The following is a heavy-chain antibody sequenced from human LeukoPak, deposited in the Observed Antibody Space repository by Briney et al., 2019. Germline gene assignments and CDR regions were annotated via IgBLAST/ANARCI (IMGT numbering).Heavy chain of an antibody. CDR3: ASGLSAEYSSGWSRLYYYYGMDV. Sequence: ASVKVSCTASGYTFTSYYMHWVRQAPGQGLEWMGIINPSGGSTSYAQKFQGRVTMTRDTSTSTVYMELSSLRSEDTAVYYCASGLSAEYSSGWSRLYYYYGMDVWGQGTTVTVSS. J-gene: IGHJ6*02. CDR1: GYTFTSYY. CDR2: INPSGGST. V-gene: IGHV1-46*01. D-gene: IGHD6-19*01.